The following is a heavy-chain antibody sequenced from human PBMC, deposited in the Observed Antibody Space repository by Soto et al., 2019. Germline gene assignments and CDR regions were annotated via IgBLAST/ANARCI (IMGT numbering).Heavy chain of an antibody. CDR1: GGSISSYY. J-gene: IGHJ5*02. V-gene: IGHV4-59*01. D-gene: IGHD2-15*01. CDR3: ARGRSGGSSNWFDP. Sequence: SETLSLICTVSGGSISSYYWSWIRQPPGKGLEWIGYIYYSGSTNYNPSLKSRVTISVDTSKNQFSLKLSSVTAADTAVYYCARGRSGGSSNWFDPWGQGTLVTVSS. CDR2: IYYSGST.